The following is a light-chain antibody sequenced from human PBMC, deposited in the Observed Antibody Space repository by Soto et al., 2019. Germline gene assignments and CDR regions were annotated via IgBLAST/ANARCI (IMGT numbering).Light chain of an antibody. CDR3: CSYAGSSTVYV. Sequence: QSALTQPASVSGSPGQSITISCTGTSSDFGSYNLVSWYQQRPGQAPKLIIYEGNKRPSGVSNRFSASKSANTASLTISGFQAEDEADYYCCSYAGSSTVYVFGTGTKVTVL. V-gene: IGLV2-23*01. J-gene: IGLJ1*01. CDR1: SSDFGSYNL. CDR2: EGN.